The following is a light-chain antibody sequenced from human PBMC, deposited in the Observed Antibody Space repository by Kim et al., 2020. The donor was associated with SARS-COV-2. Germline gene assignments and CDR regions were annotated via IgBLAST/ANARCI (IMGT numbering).Light chain of an antibody. V-gene: IGLV1-36*01. J-gene: IGLJ3*02. CDR1: SPNIGNNA. Sequence: QRITISCSGSSPNIGNNAVNWYQQLPGKAPKLLIYYNDLLPSGVSDRFSGSKSGTSASLAISGLQSEDEADYYCATWDDSLSAWVFGGGTKLTVL. CDR2: YND. CDR3: ATWDDSLSAWV.